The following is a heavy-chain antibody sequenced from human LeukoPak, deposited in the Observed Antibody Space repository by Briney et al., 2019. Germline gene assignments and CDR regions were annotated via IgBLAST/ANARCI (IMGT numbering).Heavy chain of an antibody. CDR2: ISPDNGNT. CDR3: ARDGLGRASTPRY. D-gene: IGHD1-26*01. J-gene: IGHJ4*02. CDR1: GYTFTDYA. V-gene: IGHV1-18*01. Sequence: GASVKVSCKASGYTFTDYALTWVRQAPGQGLEWMGWISPDNGNTNYAQKFQGRDSMTTDTSTDTAYMELRSLNSDDTAVYYCARDGLGRASTPRYWGQGTLVTVSS.